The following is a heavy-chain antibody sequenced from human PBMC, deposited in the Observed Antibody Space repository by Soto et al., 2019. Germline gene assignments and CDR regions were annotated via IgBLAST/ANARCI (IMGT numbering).Heavy chain of an antibody. J-gene: IGHJ1*01. V-gene: IGHV1-69*02. Sequence: SVKVSCKASGGTFSSYTISWVRQAPGQGLEWMGRIIPILGIANYAQKFQGRVTITADKSTSTAYMELSSLRSEDTAVYYCARSSPCSSTSCYVVLGYWGQGTLVTVSS. D-gene: IGHD2-2*01. CDR1: GGTFSSYT. CDR3: ARSSPCSSTSCYVVLGY. CDR2: IIPILGIA.